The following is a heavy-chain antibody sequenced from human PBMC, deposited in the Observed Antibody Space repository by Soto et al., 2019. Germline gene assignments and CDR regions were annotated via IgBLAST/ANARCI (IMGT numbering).Heavy chain of an antibody. D-gene: IGHD7-27*01. CDR1: GFTFSSYA. V-gene: IGHV3-23*01. CDR3: AKDRAEWGSYDY. Sequence: EVQMLESGGGLVQPGESLRLSCAASGFTFSSYAMSWVRQAPGKGLKWVSNISGSGGSTYYAESVKGRFTISRDNSKNTLYLQMNSLRAEDTAVYYCAKDRAEWGSYDYWGQGILVTVSS. CDR2: ISGSGGST. J-gene: IGHJ4*02.